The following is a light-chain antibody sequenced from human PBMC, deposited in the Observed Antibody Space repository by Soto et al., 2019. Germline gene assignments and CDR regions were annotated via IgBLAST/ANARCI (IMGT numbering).Light chain of an antibody. CDR2: DAS. CDR3: QHYGSSPWT. V-gene: IGKV3-20*01. CDR1: QSVRGSY. J-gene: IGKJ1*01. Sequence: EIVLTQSPGTLSLSPGERATLSCRASQSVRGSYLAGYQQKPGQAPRLLIYDASSRATGIPDRFSGSGSGTDFTLTVSRLEPEDFAVYYCQHYGSSPWTFDQGTKVEIK.